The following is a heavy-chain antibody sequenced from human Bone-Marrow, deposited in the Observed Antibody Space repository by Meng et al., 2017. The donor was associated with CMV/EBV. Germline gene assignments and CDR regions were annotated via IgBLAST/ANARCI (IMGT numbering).Heavy chain of an antibody. CDR1: GYTFTSYG. D-gene: IGHD2-2*01. CDR2: ISAYNGNT. Sequence: ASVKVSCKASGYTFTSYGISWVRQAPGQGLEWMGWISAYNGNTNYAQKLQGRVTMTTDTSTSTAYMELRSLRSGDTAVYYCARSYCSSTSCYWSDWFDPWGQGPLVTVYS. J-gene: IGHJ5*02. V-gene: IGHV1-18*01. CDR3: ARSYCSSTSCYWSDWFDP.